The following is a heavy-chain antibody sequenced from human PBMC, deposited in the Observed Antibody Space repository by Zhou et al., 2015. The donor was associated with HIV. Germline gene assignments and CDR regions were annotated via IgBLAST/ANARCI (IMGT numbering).Heavy chain of an antibody. V-gene: IGHV3-30*04. Sequence: QVQLVESGGGVVQPGRSLRLSCAASGFTFFNYAMHWVRQAPGKGLEWVALISYDGRNEYYADSVKGRFTISRDDSKNTLNLQMNSLRVDDTAVYYCVRDGASGGMMWDLWGQGTLVTVS. D-gene: IGHD1-26*01. CDR1: GFTFFNYA. CDR3: VRDGASGGMMWDL. CDR2: ISYDGRNE. J-gene: IGHJ4*02.